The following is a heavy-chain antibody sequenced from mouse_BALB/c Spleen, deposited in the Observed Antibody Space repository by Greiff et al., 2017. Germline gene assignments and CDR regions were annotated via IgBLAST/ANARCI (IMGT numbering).Heavy chain of an antibody. Sequence: QVQLQQSGAELARPGASVKLSCKASGYTFTSYWMQWVKQRPGQGLEWIGAIYPGDGDTRYTQKFKGKATLTADKSSSTAYMQLSSLASEDSAVYYCARSNDGYYGAMDYWGQGTSVTVSS. CDR3: ARSNDGYYGAMDY. J-gene: IGHJ4*01. CDR2: IYPGDGDT. CDR1: GYTFTSYW. D-gene: IGHD2-3*01. V-gene: IGHV1-87*01.